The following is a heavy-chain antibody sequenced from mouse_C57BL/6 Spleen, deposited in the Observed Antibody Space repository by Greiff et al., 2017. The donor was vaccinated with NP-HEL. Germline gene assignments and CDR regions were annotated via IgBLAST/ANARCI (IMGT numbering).Heavy chain of an antibody. CDR2: IRLKSDNYAT. V-gene: IGHV6-3*01. J-gene: IGHJ4*01. CDR1: GFTFSNYW. CDR3: KGGRYAMDY. Sequence: EVKLMESGGGLVQPGGSMKLSCVASGFTFSNYWMNWVRQSPEKGLEWVAQIRLKSDNYATHYALSVKGRFTISRDDSKSSVYLQMNNLRAEDNGIYYYKGGRYAMDYWGQGTSVTVSS.